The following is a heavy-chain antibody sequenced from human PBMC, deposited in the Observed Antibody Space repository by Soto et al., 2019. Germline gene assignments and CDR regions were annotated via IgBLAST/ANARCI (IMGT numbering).Heavy chain of an antibody. CDR3: AAAVPAEYVFPYYYMDV. J-gene: IGHJ6*03. D-gene: IGHD2-2*01. CDR1: GASIRSFH. CDR2: IYYRGSA. V-gene: IGHV4-59*01. Sequence: QVQLQESGPGLVKPSETLSLTCTVSGASIRSFHWSWIRQTPGKGLEWIGYIYYRGSANYNPSLKSRVTLTGDTSRNQVSLKLSSVTAADTGVYYCAAAVPAEYVFPYYYMDVWGRGTTVTVSS.